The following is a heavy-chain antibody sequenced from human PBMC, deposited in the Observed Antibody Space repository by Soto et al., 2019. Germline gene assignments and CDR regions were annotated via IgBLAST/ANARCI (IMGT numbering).Heavy chain of an antibody. CDR2: INHSGST. CDR3: ARGGPIVVVPAAISREEYFQH. Sequence: SETLSLTCAVYGGSFSGYYWSWIRQPPGKGLEWIGEINHSGSTNYNPSLKSRVPISVDTSKNQFSLKLSSVTAADTAVYYCARGGPIVVVPAAISREEYFQHWGQGTLVTVSS. J-gene: IGHJ1*01. CDR1: GGSFSGYY. D-gene: IGHD2-2*01. V-gene: IGHV4-34*01.